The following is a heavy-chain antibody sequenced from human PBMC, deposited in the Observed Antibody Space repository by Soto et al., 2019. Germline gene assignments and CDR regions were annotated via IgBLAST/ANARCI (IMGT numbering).Heavy chain of an antibody. CDR3: TTSLYYVILTGWVDY. V-gene: IGHV3-15*07. Sequence: EVQLVESGGGLVKPGGSLRLSCTASGFTFSNAWMNWVRQAPGKGLEWVGLIKSKTDGETTDYAAPVKGRFTISRDDLKNTLYLQMNSLKTEDTAVYYCTTSLYYVILTGWVDYWGQGTLVTVSS. CDR1: GFTFSNAW. CDR2: IKSKTDGETT. J-gene: IGHJ4*02. D-gene: IGHD3-9*01.